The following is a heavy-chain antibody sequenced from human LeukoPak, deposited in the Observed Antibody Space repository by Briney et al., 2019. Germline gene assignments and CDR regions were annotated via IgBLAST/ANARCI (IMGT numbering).Heavy chain of an antibody. CDR1: GFTFSSYG. J-gene: IGHJ4*02. CDR2: IRYDGSNK. D-gene: IGHD2-2*01. Sequence: GGSLRLSCAAAGFTFSSYGMHWVRQAPGKGLDWVAFIRYDGSNKYYADSVKGRFTISRDNSKNTLYLQMNSLRAEDTAVYYCAKELTIVVVPAAEKALDYWGQGTLVTVSS. V-gene: IGHV3-30*02. CDR3: AKELTIVVVPAAEKALDY.